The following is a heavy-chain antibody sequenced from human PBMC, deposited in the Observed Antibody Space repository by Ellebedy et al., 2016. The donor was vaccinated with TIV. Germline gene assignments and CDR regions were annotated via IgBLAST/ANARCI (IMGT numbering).Heavy chain of an antibody. D-gene: IGHD4-17*01. Sequence: PGGSLRLSCAASGFTFSSYAMSWVRQAPGKGLEWVAVISYDGSNKYYADSVKGRFTISRDDSKNTLYLQVDSLRSEDTAVYYCARGYGDLSSGLDYWGQGTLVTVSS. CDR2: ISYDGSNK. CDR1: GFTFSSYA. J-gene: IGHJ4*02. CDR3: ARGYGDLSSGLDY. V-gene: IGHV3-30-3*01.